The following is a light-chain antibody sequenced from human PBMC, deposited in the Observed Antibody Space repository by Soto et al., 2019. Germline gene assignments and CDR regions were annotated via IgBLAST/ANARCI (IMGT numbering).Light chain of an antibody. CDR1: SSNIGSNY. Sequence: QSVLTQPPSASRTPGQRVTISCSGSSSNIGSNYVYWYQQLPGTAPKLLIYRNNQRPSGVPDRFSGSKSGTSASLAISGLRSDDEADYYCAAWDDSLSGRVFGGGTQLTVL. CDR3: AAWDDSLSGRV. V-gene: IGLV1-47*01. J-gene: IGLJ7*01. CDR2: RNN.